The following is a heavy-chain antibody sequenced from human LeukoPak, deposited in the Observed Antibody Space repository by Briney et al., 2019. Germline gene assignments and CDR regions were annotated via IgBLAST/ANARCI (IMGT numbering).Heavy chain of an antibody. V-gene: IGHV4-30-2*01. CDR3: ARDGTTIPWDI. J-gene: IGHJ4*02. D-gene: IGHD4-17*01. Sequence: SETLSLTCSVSGDSITSSGYYWSWFRQPSGKGLEWIGFVYPKGTTFYNPSLESRVSISIDRSKNQFSLDLTSVTAADTATYYCARDGTTIPWDIWGQGTLVTVSS. CDR1: GDSITSSGYY. CDR2: VYPKGTT.